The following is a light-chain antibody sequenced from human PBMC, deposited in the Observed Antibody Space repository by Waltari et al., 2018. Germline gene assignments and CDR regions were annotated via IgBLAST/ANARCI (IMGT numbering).Light chain of an antibody. V-gene: IGLV4-69*01. CDR2: VNSDGSH. CDR1: SGHSSNV. J-gene: IGLJ3*02. CDR3: QTGGHGTWV. Sequence: QLVLTQSPSASASLGASVKLTCTLSSGHSSNVIPWHQQQPEKGPQYWMKVNSDGSHSKGDEIPDRFSGSSSGAERYLTISNVQSEDEADYYCQTGGHGTWVFGGGTKLTVL.